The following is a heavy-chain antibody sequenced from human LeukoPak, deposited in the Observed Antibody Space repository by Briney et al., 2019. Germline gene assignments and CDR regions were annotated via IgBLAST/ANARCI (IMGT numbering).Heavy chain of an antibody. CDR1: GFTFSCYS. Sequence: LGGSLRLSCAASGFTFSCYSMNWVRQAPGKGLEWVSSISSSSSYIYYADSVKGRFTISRDNAKNSLYLQMNSLRAEDTAVYYCARDREMVAATSYYYYYYGMDVWGKGTTVTVSS. J-gene: IGHJ6*04. CDR3: ARDREMVAATSYYYYYYGMDV. V-gene: IGHV3-21*01. D-gene: IGHD2-15*01. CDR2: ISSSSSYI.